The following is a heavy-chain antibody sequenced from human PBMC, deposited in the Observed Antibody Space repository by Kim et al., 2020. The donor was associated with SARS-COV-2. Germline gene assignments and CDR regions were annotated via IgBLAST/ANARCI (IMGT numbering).Heavy chain of an antibody. V-gene: IGHV3-74*01. Sequence: ADSVKGRFTISRDNAKNTLYLQMNSLRAEDTAVYYCARASNWGYKWYFDLWGRGTLVTVSS. J-gene: IGHJ2*01. CDR3: ARASNWGYKWYFDL. D-gene: IGHD7-27*01.